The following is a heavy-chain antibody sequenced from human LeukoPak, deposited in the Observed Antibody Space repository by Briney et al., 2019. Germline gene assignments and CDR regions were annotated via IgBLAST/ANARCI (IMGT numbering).Heavy chain of an antibody. D-gene: IGHD2-2*03. CDR2: IWYDGSNK. CDR3: ARVSSLDFDAFDI. V-gene: IGHV3-33*01. Sequence: GGSLRLSCAASGFTFSSYGMHWVRQAPGKGLEWVAVIWYDGSNKYYADSVKGRFTISRDNSKNTLYLQMNSLRAEDTAVYYCARVSSLDFDAFDIWGQGTMATVSS. J-gene: IGHJ3*02. CDR1: GFTFSSYG.